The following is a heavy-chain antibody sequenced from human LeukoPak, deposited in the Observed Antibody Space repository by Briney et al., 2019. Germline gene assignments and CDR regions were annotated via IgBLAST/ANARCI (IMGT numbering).Heavy chain of an antibody. CDR3: ARSYGAPDY. J-gene: IGHJ4*02. Sequence: GASVKVSCKASGYTFTSYYIHWVRQAPGQGLEWMGIFNPSGGSTNYAQHFQGRLTMTWDTAASTAYMELRSLRSDDTAVYYCARSYGAPDYWGQGTLVTVSS. D-gene: IGHD4-17*01. CDR1: GYTFTSYY. CDR2: FNPSGGST. V-gene: IGHV1-46*01.